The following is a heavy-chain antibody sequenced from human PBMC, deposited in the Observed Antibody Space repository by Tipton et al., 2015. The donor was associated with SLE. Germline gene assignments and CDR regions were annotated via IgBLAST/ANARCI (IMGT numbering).Heavy chain of an antibody. CDR2: IKQDGSEK. V-gene: IGHV3-7*01. Sequence: SLRLSCAASGISISGYWMNWVRQAPGKGLEWAATIKQDGSEKYYVDSVTGRFTISRDNAKNSLFLQMNSLRVEDTAVYYCARARGVLGGSGWYFELWGRGTLVTVSS. CDR1: GISISGYW. J-gene: IGHJ2*01. CDR3: ARARGVLGGSGWYFEL. D-gene: IGHD1-26*01.